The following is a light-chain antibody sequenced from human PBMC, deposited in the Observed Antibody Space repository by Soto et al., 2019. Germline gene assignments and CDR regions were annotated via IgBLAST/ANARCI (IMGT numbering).Light chain of an antibody. V-gene: IGLV1-44*01. J-gene: IGLJ1*01. CDR1: SSNIGSNT. CDR3: AAWDDSLNGYV. CDR2: SNN. Sequence: QSVLTQTPSVSGTPGQRVTISCSGSSSNIGSNTVNWYQQVPGTAPKLLIHSNNQRPSGVPDRFSGSKSGTSASLAISGLQSDDEADYYCAAWDDSLNGYVFGSGTKVTVL.